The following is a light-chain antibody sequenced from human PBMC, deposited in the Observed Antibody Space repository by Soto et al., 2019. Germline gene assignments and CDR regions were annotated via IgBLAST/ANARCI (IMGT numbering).Light chain of an antibody. CDR1: QSVGTR. J-gene: IGKJ1*01. V-gene: IGKV3-11*01. CDR3: LQRQSWPRT. Sequence: EIVLTQSPATLSSSPGKTATLSCRASQSVGTRLAWYQHKPGQAPRLLIYYTSNRATGIPARFSGSGSGTDFTLTISSLAPEDFAIYYCLQRQSWPRTFGQGTKVEIK. CDR2: YTS.